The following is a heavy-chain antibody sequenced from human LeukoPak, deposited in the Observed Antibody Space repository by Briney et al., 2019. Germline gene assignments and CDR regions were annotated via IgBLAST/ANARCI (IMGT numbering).Heavy chain of an antibody. CDR3: ARGTIRVDP. CDR2: TNSDECDT. CDR1: GITFSSYW. V-gene: IGHV3-74*01. Sequence: GGSLRLSCVASGITFSSYWMYWVRQAPGKGLVWVSRTNSDECDTSYADSVKGRFTISRDNAKNTLYLQMNSLRAEDTALYHCARGTIRVDPWGQGTLVTVSS. J-gene: IGHJ5*02.